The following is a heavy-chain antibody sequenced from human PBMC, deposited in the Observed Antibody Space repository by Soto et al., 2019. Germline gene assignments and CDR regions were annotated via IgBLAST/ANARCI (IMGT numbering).Heavy chain of an antibody. V-gene: IGHV3-11*06. CDR1: GWNFRGYY. CDR2: ISSSSSYT. J-gene: IGHJ4*02. D-gene: IGHD7-27*01. Sequence: HGGSPIRSWAAAGWNFRGYYLVLIRQAPGKGLEWVPYISSSSSYTNYADSVKGRFTISRDNAKNSLYLQMNSLRAEDTAVYYCARVGTVTDYWGQGTLV. CDR3: ARVGTVTDY.